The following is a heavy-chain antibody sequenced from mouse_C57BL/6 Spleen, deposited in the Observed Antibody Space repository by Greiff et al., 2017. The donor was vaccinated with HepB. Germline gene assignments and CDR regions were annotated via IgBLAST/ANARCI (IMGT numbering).Heavy chain of an antibody. CDR1: GFNIKDYY. CDR2: IDPEDGDT. Sequence: VQLQQSGAELVRPGASVKLSCTASGFNIKDYYMHWVKQRPEQGLEWIGRIDPEDGDTEYAPKFQGKATMTADTSSNTAYLQLSSLTSEDTAVYYCTTHYYCSSYDFDYWGQGTTLTVSS. CDR3: TTHYYCSSYDFDY. D-gene: IGHD1-1*01. V-gene: IGHV14-1*01. J-gene: IGHJ2*01.